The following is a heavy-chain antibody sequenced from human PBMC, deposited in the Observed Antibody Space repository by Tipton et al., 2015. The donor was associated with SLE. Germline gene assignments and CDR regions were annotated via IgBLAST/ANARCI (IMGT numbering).Heavy chain of an antibody. J-gene: IGHJ3*02. CDR2: IDPSDSYT. V-gene: IGHV5-10-1*04. D-gene: IGHD3/OR15-3a*01. Sequence: QSGAEVKKPGESLRISCKGSGYSFTSYWITWVRQMPGKGLEWMGKIDPSDSYTNYSPSFQGQVTISADKSISTAYLQWSSLKASDTAMYYCARHQEGLAIIWGQGTMVTVSS. CDR3: ARHQEGLAII. CDR1: GYSFTSYW.